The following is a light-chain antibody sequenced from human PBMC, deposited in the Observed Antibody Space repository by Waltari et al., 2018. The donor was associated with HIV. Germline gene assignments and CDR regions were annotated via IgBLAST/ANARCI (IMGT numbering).Light chain of an antibody. V-gene: IGKV3D-7*01. CDR1: QSVSSSY. J-gene: IGKJ3*01. CDR3: KQEYTLFP. CDR2: GAS. Sequence: EIVMTQSPATLSLSPGERATLTSRASQSVSSSYLSRYQQKPGQPPRLLTYGASTRATGVPARFSGCGSGTDFTLTISSLPPAAFAVYYCKQEYTLFPFGPGTKVDIK.